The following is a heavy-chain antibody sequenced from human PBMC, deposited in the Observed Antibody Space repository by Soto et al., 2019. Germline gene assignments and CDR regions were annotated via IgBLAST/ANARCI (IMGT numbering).Heavy chain of an antibody. J-gene: IGHJ4*02. CDR2: ISIGGTSI. Sequence: GGSLRLSCTASGFTFRDYYMSWIRQAPGKGLEWVTYISIGGTSIYYADSVKGRFTISRDDAKNSLYLQMNSLRAEDTAVYYCARDATMRFPTPPLRYWGQGTLVTVSS. V-gene: IGHV3-11*04. CDR3: ARDATMRFPTPPLRY. CDR1: GFTFRDYY. D-gene: IGHD3-22*01.